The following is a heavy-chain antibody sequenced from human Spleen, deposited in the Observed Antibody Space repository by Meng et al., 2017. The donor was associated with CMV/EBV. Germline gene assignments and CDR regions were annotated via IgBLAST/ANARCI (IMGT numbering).Heavy chain of an antibody. Sequence: GESLKISCAASGFTFSSYGMHWVRQAPGKGLEWVAFIRYDGSNKYYADSVKGRFTISRDNSKNTLYLQMNSLRVEDTAVYYCARDPLEIVTAPDSWGQGTLVTVSS. CDR2: IRYDGSNK. J-gene: IGHJ4*02. D-gene: IGHD2-21*02. CDR1: GFTFSSYG. CDR3: ARDPLEIVTAPDS. V-gene: IGHV3-30*02.